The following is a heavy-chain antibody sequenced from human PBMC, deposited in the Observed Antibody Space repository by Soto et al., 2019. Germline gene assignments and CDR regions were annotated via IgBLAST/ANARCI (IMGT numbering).Heavy chain of an antibody. D-gene: IGHD3-3*01. V-gene: IGHV3-23*01. CDR1: GLTFRSYA. CDR2: ISGRGGST. CDR3: AKDLNPFLPQVQFDY. J-gene: IGHJ4*02. Sequence: GGSLILSFATPGLTFRSYAMSWARQAAGKRLKWVSAISGRGGSTYYADSVKGRFTISRDNSKNTLYLQMNSLRAEDTAVYYCAKDLNPFLPQVQFDYWGQGTLVTVSS.